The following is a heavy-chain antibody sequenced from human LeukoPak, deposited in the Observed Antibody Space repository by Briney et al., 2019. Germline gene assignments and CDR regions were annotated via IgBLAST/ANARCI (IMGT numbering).Heavy chain of an antibody. D-gene: IGHD5-24*01. Sequence: PSGTLSLTCTVSGGSISSSYWSWIRQSPGKGLEWIGYFYYSGATNYNPSLKSRVTISVDTSKTQLSLKMTSMTAADTAVYYCARSNARDGYNFGYWGQGTLVTVSS. CDR2: FYYSGAT. V-gene: IGHV4-59*08. CDR1: GGSISSSY. CDR3: ARSNARDGYNFGY. J-gene: IGHJ4*02.